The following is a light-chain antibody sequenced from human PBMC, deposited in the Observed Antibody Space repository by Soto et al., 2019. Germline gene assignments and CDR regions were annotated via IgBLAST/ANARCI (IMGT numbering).Light chain of an antibody. J-gene: IGLJ1*01. Sequence: QSVLTQPPSVSGAPGQRVTISCTGSSSNIGARYDVHWYHQFPGTAPKLLIYDNNNRPSGVPDRFSGSKSGTSASLAITGLQAEDEADYSCQSYDSSLSRYVFGTGTKLTVL. CDR2: DNN. V-gene: IGLV1-40*01. CDR1: SSNIGARYD. CDR3: QSYDSSLSRYV.